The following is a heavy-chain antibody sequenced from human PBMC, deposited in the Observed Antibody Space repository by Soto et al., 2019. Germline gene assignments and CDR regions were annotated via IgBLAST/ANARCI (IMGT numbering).Heavy chain of an antibody. J-gene: IGHJ4*02. D-gene: IGHD6-6*01. CDR3: ARGGSSSRRTDY. V-gene: IGHV1-18*01. Sequence: GTSVKVSCKASGGSYSTYTITWVRQAPGQGLEWMGWISAYNGNTNYAQKLQGRVTMTTDTSTSTAYMELRSLRSDDTAVYYCARGGSSSRRTDYWGQGTLVTVSS. CDR1: GGSYSTYT. CDR2: ISAYNGNT.